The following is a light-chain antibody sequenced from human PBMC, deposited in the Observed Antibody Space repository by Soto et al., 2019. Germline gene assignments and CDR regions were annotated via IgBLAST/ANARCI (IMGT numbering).Light chain of an antibody. J-gene: IGKJ1*01. CDR2: AAS. Sequence: DIQMTQSPSSLSASVGDRVTITCRASRSISNYLNWYQQRPGKAPKFLISAASNLQSGVPSRFSGSGSGTDFTLTITSLQPEDFATYYCQQSYSNPPTFGQGTEVEIK. CDR3: QQSYSNPPT. V-gene: IGKV1-39*01. CDR1: RSISNY.